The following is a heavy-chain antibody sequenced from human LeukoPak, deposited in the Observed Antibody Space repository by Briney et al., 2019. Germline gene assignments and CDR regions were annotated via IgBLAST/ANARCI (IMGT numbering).Heavy chain of an antibody. J-gene: IGHJ4*02. Sequence: GALRLSCAASGFTFSSYEMNWVRQAPGMGLEWVSYISSDGNSIYYADSVKGRFTISRDSAKNSLFLQMNSLRAEDTAVYYCAKAGTATAFDYWGQGTLVSVSS. CDR1: GFTFSSYE. CDR2: ISSDGNSI. V-gene: IGHV3-48*03. D-gene: IGHD1-7*01. CDR3: AKAGTATAFDY.